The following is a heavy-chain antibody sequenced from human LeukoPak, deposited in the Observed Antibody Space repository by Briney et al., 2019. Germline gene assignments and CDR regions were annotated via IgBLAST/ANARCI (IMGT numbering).Heavy chain of an antibody. CDR2: VNHSGYT. J-gene: IGHJ4*01. D-gene: IGHD4-17*01. CDR3: PRMPTGHDC. CDR1: GTSFSSYY. V-gene: IGHV4-34*01. Sequence: SETLSLTCAVSGTSFSSYYWSWIRQPPGKGLEWIGEVNHSGYTNDNPSLKSRVTISVDTSKNQFSLRLRSVTAADTAVYFCPRMPTGHDCWGHGTLVTVSS.